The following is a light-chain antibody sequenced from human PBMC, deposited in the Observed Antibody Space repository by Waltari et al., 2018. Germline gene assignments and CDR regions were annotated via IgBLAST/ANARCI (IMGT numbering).Light chain of an antibody. Sequence: QSVLTQPPSASGVPGQRVTISCSGSISNIGSNAVSWYQQFPGTAPKLLTYKTNQRPSGVPDRFSGAKSGTSASLAITGLKSEDEADYYCAACDDSLNGQRVFGGGTKLTVL. CDR2: KTN. CDR1: ISNIGSNA. J-gene: IGLJ3*02. V-gene: IGLV1-44*01. CDR3: AACDDSLNGQRV.